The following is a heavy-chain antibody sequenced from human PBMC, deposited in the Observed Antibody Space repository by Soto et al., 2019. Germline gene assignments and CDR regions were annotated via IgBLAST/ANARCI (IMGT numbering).Heavy chain of an antibody. J-gene: IGHJ5*02. CDR1: GGTFSSYA. CDR2: IIPIFGTA. Sequence: QVQLVQSGAEVKKPGSSVKVSCKASGGTFSSYAISWVRQAPGQGLEWMGGIIPIFGTANYAQKFQGRVTINADEPTSTADMELGSLRSEDTAVYYCASGLRYDSSGWGWFDPWGPGTLVTVSS. CDR3: ASGLRYDSSGWGWFDP. D-gene: IGHD3-22*01. V-gene: IGHV1-69*12.